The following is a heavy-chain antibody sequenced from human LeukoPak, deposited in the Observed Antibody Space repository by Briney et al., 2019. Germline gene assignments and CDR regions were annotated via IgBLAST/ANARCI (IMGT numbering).Heavy chain of an antibody. CDR3: ARLMGERWLQFERFFDY. D-gene: IGHD5-24*01. V-gene: IGHV3-7*01. CDR1: GFTFSSYW. Sequence: QAGGSLRLSCAASGFTFSSYWMSWVRQAPGKGLEWVANIKQDGSEKYYVDSVKGRFTISRDNAKNSLYLQMNSLRAEDTAVYYCARLMGERWLQFERFFDYWGQGTLVTVSS. CDR2: IKQDGSEK. J-gene: IGHJ4*02.